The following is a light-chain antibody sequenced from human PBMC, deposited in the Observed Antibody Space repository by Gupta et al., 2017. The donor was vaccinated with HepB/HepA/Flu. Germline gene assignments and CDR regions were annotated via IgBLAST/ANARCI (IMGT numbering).Light chain of an antibody. V-gene: IGKV2-28*01. Sequence: DIVMTQSPLSLPVTPGEPASISCRSSQSLLHTTKYNYLDWYLQKPGQSPQLLIYLGSNRASGVPDRFSGSGSGTDFTLKISRVEADDVGVYYCMQVLQTPLTFGGGTKVEIK. J-gene: IGKJ4*01. CDR2: LGS. CDR3: MQVLQTPLT. CDR1: QSLLHTTKYNY.